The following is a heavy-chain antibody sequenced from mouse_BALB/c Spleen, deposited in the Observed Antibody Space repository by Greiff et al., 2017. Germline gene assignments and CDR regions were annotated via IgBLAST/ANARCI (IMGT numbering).Heavy chain of an antibody. D-gene: IGHD1-2*01. CDR1: GFTFSSFG. CDR2: ISSGSSTI. Sequence: EVMLVESGGGLVQPGGSRKLSCAASGFTFSSFGMHWVRQAPEKGLEWVAYISSGSSTIYYADTVKGRFTISRDNPKNTLFLQMTSLRSEDTAMYYCARREGYYGSFDYWGEGTTLTVSS. V-gene: IGHV5-17*02. J-gene: IGHJ2*01. CDR3: ARREGYYGSFDY.